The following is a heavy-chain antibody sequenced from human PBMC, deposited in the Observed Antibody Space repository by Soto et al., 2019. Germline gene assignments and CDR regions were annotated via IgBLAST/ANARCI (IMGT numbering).Heavy chain of an antibody. Sequence: LCGGSISSGGYYWSWIRQHPGKGLEWIGYIYYSGSTYYNPSLKSRVTISVDTSKNQFSLKLSSVTAADTAVYYCRRSMVRGDRGGMDVWGQGTTVTVSS. V-gene: IGHV4-31*02. CDR2: IYYSGST. D-gene: IGHD3-10*01. CDR1: GGSISSGGYY. CDR3: RRSMVRGDRGGMDV. J-gene: IGHJ6*02.